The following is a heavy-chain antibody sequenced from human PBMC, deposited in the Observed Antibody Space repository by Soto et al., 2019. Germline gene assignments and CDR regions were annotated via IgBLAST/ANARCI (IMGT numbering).Heavy chain of an antibody. CDR3: ARYGGSSHYYFGY. CDR2: IDHSGST. CDR1: GGSFTGYY. D-gene: IGHD6-13*01. Sequence: QVQLQQWGAGLLKPSETLSLTCAVYGGSFTGYYWTWIRQPPGKGLEWIGEIDHSGSTNYRPSLKSRVTISLDTSKDQFSLKLSSVTAADTAVYYCARYGGSSHYYFGYWGQGTLVTVSS. V-gene: IGHV4-34*01. J-gene: IGHJ4*02.